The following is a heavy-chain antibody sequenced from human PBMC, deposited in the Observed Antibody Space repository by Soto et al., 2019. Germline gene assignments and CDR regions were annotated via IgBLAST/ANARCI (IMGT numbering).Heavy chain of an antibody. CDR3: LKDAPDGAIDD. V-gene: IGHV3-9*01. J-gene: IGHJ4*02. Sequence: VQVVASGGGLVQPGRSLRLSCAVSGFRFEQYVMHWVRQAPGKGLECVSTVSPTGDTVAYADSVEGRFTVSRHNAKNSLYLQMNSLIGVDTAFYYCLKDAPDGAIDDWGQGTLVTVSS. CDR2: VSPTGDTV. CDR1: GFRFEQYV. D-gene: IGHD2-8*01.